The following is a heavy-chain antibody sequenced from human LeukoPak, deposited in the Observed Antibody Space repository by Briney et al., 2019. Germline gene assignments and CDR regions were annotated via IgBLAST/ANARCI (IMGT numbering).Heavy chain of an antibody. D-gene: IGHD3-22*01. CDR3: AKSRPTNQLYESSGYWVDYSYNYYMDV. CDR2: ISGSGSTS. Sequence: PPGGSLRLSCAASGFTFSSYGISWVRQAPGKGLEWVSFISGSGSTSDYADSVKGRFTISRDNSKNTLYLQMNSLRAEDTAVYYCAKSRPTNQLYESSGYWVDYSYNYYMDVWGKGTTVTISS. V-gene: IGHV3-23*01. J-gene: IGHJ6*03. CDR1: GFTFSSYG.